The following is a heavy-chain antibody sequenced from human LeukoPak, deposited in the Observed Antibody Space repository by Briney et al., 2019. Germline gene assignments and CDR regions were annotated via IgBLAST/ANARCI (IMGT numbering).Heavy chain of an antibody. CDR3: ARAVAGSSSGYYYYYMDV. Sequence: PSETLSLTCTVSGGSISSYYWSWIRQPAGKGLEWIGRIYTSGSTNYNPSLKSRVTMSVDTSKNQFSLKLSSVTAADTAVYYCARAVAGSSSGYYYYYMDVWGKGTTVTVSS. V-gene: IGHV4-4*07. J-gene: IGHJ6*03. D-gene: IGHD6-6*01. CDR2: IYTSGST. CDR1: GGSISSYY.